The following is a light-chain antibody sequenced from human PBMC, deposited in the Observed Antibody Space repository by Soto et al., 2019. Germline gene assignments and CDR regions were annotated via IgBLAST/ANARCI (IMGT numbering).Light chain of an antibody. CDR1: QGSSSW. V-gene: IGKV1-12*01. CDR2: AAS. Sequence: DIPMTQSPSSVSASVGDRVTITCRASQGSSSWLAWYQQKPGKAPKLLIFAASNLHSGVPSRFSGSGSGTDFTLTISSLQPEDFATYYCQQANSFPYTFGQGTKLEIK. J-gene: IGKJ2*01. CDR3: QQANSFPYT.